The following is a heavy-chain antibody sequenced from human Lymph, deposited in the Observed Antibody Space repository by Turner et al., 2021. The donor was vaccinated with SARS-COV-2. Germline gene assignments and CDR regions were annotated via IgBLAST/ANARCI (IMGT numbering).Heavy chain of an antibody. CDR2: IWYDGSNK. D-gene: IGHD5-12*01. V-gene: IGHV3-33*01. Sequence: QVQLVESGGGVVQPGRSLRLSCAASGFTFSSYGMHWVRQAPGKGLEWVAVIWYDGSNKYYADSVKGRFTISRDNSKNTLYLQMNSLGAEDTAVYYCARVKGYNGYDLRYYYGMDVWGQGTTVTVSS. CDR3: ARVKGYNGYDLRYYYGMDV. J-gene: IGHJ6*02. CDR1: GFTFSSYG.